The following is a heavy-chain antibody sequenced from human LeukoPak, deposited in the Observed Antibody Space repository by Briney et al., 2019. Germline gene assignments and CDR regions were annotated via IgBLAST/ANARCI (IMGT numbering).Heavy chain of an antibody. CDR2: FDPVDDET. Sequence: ASVKVSFKVSVYSLTELSMHWVRQAPGKGLEWMGGFDPVDDETIYAQNFQGRVTMSEDTFTDTAYMELSSLRSEDTAVYYCATEHDSSLDYWGQGTLVTVSS. V-gene: IGHV1-24*01. D-gene: IGHD3-22*01. J-gene: IGHJ4*02. CDR1: VYSLTELS. CDR3: ATEHDSSLDY.